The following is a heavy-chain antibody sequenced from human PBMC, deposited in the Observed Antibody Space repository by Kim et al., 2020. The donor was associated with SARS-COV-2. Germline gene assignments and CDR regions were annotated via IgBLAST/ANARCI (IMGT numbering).Heavy chain of an antibody. D-gene: IGHD3-16*02. Sequence: SETLSLTCTVSGGSISGYHWSWIRQSPGRGLEWIGYIYYSGNTNYSPSLKSRVTISIDTSKNQFSLKLRSVTAAETAVYYCARGTYDYVWGSYRFVYWGQGTLVTVSS. J-gene: IGHJ4*02. V-gene: IGHV4-59*01. CDR1: GGSISGYH. CDR3: ARGTYDYVWGSYRFVY. CDR2: IYYSGNT.